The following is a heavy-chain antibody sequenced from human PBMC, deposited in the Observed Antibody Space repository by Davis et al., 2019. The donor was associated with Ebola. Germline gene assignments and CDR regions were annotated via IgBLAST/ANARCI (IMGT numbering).Heavy chain of an antibody. V-gene: IGHV1-3*01. CDR3: ARVCSGGSCYSHYYFDY. J-gene: IGHJ4*02. CDR2: INAGNGNT. Sequence: AASVKVSCKASGGTFSSYAMHWVRQAPGQRLEWMGWINAGNGNTKYLQKFQGRVTITRDTSASTAYMELSSLRSEDTAVYYCARVCSGGSCYSHYYFDYWGQGTLVTVSS. CDR1: GGTFSSYA. D-gene: IGHD2-15*01.